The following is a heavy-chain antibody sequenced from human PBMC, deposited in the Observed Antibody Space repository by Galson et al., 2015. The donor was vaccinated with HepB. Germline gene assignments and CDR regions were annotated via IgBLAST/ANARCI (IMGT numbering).Heavy chain of an antibody. CDR2: IYPGDSDT. J-gene: IGHJ4*02. Sequence: QSGAEVKKPGESLKISCKGSGYSFTSYWIGWVRQMPGKGLEWMGIIYPGDSDTRYSPSFQGQVTISADKSISTAYLQWSSLKAPDTAMYYCARQRGIAVAGTHFDYWGQGTLVTVSS. CDR1: GYSFTSYW. CDR3: ARQRGIAVAGTHFDY. D-gene: IGHD6-19*01. V-gene: IGHV5-51*01.